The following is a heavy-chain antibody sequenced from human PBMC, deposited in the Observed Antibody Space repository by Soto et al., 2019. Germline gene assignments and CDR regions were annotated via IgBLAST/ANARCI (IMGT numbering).Heavy chain of an antibody. J-gene: IGHJ4*02. CDR1: GGSISSSSYY. Sequence: SETLSLTCTVSGGSISSSSYYWGWIRQPPGKGLEWIGSIYYSGSTYYNPSLKSRVTISVDTSKNQFSLKLSSVTAADTAVYYCASRPYGSGIYFDYWGQGTLVT. CDR2: IYYSGST. V-gene: IGHV4-39*01. D-gene: IGHD3-10*01. CDR3: ASRPYGSGIYFDY.